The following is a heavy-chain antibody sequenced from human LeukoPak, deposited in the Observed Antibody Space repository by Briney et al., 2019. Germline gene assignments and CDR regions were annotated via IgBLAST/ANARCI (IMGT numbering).Heavy chain of an antibody. CDR2: ISYDGRNE. CDR3: ATYSSLNRREFQF. CDR1: GFTFSTYG. Sequence: PGGSLRLSCAASGFTFSTYGMHWVRQAPGKGLEWVTFISYDGRNEYCADSVKGRFTISRDNSKNTLYLQMNSLRAEDTAAYYCATYSSLNRREFQFRGQGTLLTVSS. J-gene: IGHJ1*01. D-gene: IGHD3-22*01. V-gene: IGHV3-30*02.